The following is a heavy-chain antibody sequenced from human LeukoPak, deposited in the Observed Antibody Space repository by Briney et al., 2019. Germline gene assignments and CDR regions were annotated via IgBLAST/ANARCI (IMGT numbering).Heavy chain of an antibody. CDR3: AKDRRGSGFDAFDI. D-gene: IGHD6-19*01. V-gene: IGHV3-30*02. J-gene: IGHJ3*02. Sequence: GGSLRLSCAASGFTFSDHYMDWVRQAPGKGLEWVAFIRYDGSNKYYADSVKGRFTISRDNSKNTLYLQMNSLRAEDTAVYYCAKDRRGSGFDAFDIWGQGTMVTVSS. CDR2: IRYDGSNK. CDR1: GFTFSDHY.